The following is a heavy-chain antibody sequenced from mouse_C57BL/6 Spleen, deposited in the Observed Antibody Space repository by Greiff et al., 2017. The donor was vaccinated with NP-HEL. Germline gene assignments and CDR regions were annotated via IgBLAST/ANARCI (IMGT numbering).Heavy chain of an antibody. Sequence: EVQLQQSGPGLVKPSQSLSLTCSVTGYSITSGYYWNWIRQFPGNKLEWMGYISYDGSNNYNPSLKNRISITRDTSKNQFFLKLNSVTTEDTATYYCARVYYDGYYAFAYWGQGTTLTVSS. CDR1: GYSITSGYY. J-gene: IGHJ2*01. D-gene: IGHD2-3*01. CDR2: ISYDGSN. V-gene: IGHV3-6*01. CDR3: ARVYYDGYYAFAY.